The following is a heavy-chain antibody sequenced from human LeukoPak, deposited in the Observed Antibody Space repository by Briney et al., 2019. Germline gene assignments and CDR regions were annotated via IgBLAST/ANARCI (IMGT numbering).Heavy chain of an antibody. V-gene: IGHV3-33*01. CDR1: GFTFSSYG. J-gene: IGHJ4*02. D-gene: IGHD6-19*01. CDR2: IWYDGSNK. Sequence: GGSLRLSCAASGFTFSSYGMHWVRQAPGKGLEWVAVIWYDGSNKYDADSVKGRFTISRDNSKNTLYLEMNSLRAEDTAVYYCARDPPYSSGLDYWGQGTLVTVSS. CDR3: ARDPPYSSGLDY.